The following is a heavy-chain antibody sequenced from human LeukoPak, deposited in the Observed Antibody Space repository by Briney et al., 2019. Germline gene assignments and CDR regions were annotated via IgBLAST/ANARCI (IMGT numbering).Heavy chain of an antibody. V-gene: IGHV4-38-2*01. CDR1: GYSIGSGYY. CDR3: ARHVYGLVITYEWFDP. Sequence: SETLSLTCAVSGYSIGSGYYWGWIRQPPGKGLEWIGSIYHSGSTYYNPSLKSRVTISVDTSKNQFSLKLSSVTAADTAVYYCARHVYGLVITYEWFDPWGQGTLVTVSS. CDR2: IYHSGST. D-gene: IGHD3/OR15-3a*01. J-gene: IGHJ5*02.